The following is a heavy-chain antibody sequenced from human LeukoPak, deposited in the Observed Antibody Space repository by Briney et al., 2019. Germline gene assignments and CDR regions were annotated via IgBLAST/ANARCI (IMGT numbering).Heavy chain of an antibody. V-gene: IGHV4-59*12. J-gene: IGHJ1*01. CDR1: GGSISSYY. CDR3: ARYFDYGGNSRVFQH. Sequence: SETLSLTCTVSGGSISSYYWSWIRQPPGKGLEWIGYIYYSGSTNYYPSLKSRVTISIDTAKNQFSLKMSSVTAADTAVYFCARYFDYGGNSRVFQHWGQGTLVTVSS. D-gene: IGHD4-23*01. CDR2: IYYSGST.